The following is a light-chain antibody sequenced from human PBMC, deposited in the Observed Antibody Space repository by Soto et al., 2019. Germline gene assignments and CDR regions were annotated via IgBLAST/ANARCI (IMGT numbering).Light chain of an antibody. CDR2: DAS. CDR3: QQRSNWPPKLT. J-gene: IGKJ4*01. V-gene: IGKV3-11*01. Sequence: EIVLTQSPATLSLSPGERATLSCRASQSVSSYLAWYKQKPGQAPRLLIYDASNRATGIPARFSGSGSGTDFTLTISSLEPADFAVYYCQQRSNWPPKLTFGGGTTVEIK. CDR1: QSVSSY.